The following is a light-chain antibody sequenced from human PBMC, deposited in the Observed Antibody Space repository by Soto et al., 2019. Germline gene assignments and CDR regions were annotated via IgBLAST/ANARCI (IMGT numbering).Light chain of an antibody. Sequence: EIVLTQSPATLSLSPGDRATLSCRASQSISNFLAWYQQKPGRSPRLLIYDASNRATGVPARFSGSGSGTEFTLTISSLEPEDFAVYYCQQRSNWPPLTFGGGTKVEIK. CDR3: QQRSNWPPLT. CDR2: DAS. J-gene: IGKJ4*01. CDR1: QSISNF. V-gene: IGKV3-11*01.